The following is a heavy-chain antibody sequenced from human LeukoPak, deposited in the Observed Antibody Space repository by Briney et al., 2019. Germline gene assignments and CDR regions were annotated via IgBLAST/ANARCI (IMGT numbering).Heavy chain of an antibody. V-gene: IGHV1-18*01. D-gene: IGHD5-24*01. CDR2: ISAYNGNT. CDR1: GYTFTSYG. J-gene: IGHJ6*02. CDR3: GRELDGYNYYYGMDV. Sequence: GASVKVSCKASGYTFTSYGISWVRQAPGQGLEWMGWISAYNGNTNYAQKFQGRVTITADKSTSTAYMELSSLRSEDTAVYYCGRELDGYNYYYGMDVWGQGTTVTVSS.